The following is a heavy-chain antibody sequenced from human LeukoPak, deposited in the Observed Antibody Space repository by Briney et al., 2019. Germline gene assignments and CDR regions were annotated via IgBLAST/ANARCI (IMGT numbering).Heavy chain of an antibody. CDR1: GGTFSSYA. Sequence: SVKVSCKASGGTFSSYAISWVRQAPGQGLEWMGRIIPILGIANYAQKFQGRVAITADKSTSTAYMELSSLRSEDTAVYYCARESHYGSGSYYSNDYWGQGTLVTVSS. J-gene: IGHJ4*02. CDR3: ARESHYGSGSYYSNDY. V-gene: IGHV1-69*04. D-gene: IGHD3-10*01. CDR2: IIPILGIA.